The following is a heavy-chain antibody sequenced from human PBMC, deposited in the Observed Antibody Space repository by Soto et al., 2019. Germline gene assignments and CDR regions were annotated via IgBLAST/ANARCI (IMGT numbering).Heavy chain of an antibody. D-gene: IGHD3-3*01. CDR2: INHSGST. CDR1: GGSFSGYY. J-gene: IGHJ6*02. CDR3: ARGPVITIFGVVIISYYYGMDV. Sequence: PSETLSLTCAVYGGSFSGYYWSWIRQPPWKGLEWIGEINHSGSTNYNPSLKSRVTISVDTSKNQFSLKLSSVTAADTAVYYCARGPVITIFGVVIISYYYGMDVWGQGTTVTVSS. V-gene: IGHV4-34*01.